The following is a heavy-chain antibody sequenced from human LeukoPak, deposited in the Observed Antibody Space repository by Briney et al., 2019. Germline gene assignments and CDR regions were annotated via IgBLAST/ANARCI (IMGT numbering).Heavy chain of an antibody. Sequence: KPSETLSLTCTVSGGSISSYYWSWIRQPPGKGLEWIGYIYYSGSTNYNPSLKSRVTISVDTSKNQFSLKLSSVTAADTAVYYCARDNFRNGYYMDVWGKGTTVTVSS. D-gene: IGHD2-8*01. CDR1: GGSISSYY. CDR2: IYYSGST. CDR3: ARDNFRNGYYMDV. J-gene: IGHJ6*03. V-gene: IGHV4-59*01.